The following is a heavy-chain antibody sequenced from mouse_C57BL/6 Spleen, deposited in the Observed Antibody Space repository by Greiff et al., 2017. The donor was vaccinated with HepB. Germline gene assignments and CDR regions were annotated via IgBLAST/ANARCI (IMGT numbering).Heavy chain of an antibody. Sequence: EVKLLESGGGLVKPGGSLKLSCAASGFTFSSYAMSWVRQTPEKRLEWVATISDGGSYTYYPDNVKGRFTISRDNAKNNLYLQMSHLKSADTAMYYCARGEDGYYVAYWGQGALVTVSA. V-gene: IGHV5-4*03. D-gene: IGHD2-3*01. CDR1: GFTFSSYA. J-gene: IGHJ3*01. CDR3: ARGEDGYYVAY. CDR2: ISDGGSYT.